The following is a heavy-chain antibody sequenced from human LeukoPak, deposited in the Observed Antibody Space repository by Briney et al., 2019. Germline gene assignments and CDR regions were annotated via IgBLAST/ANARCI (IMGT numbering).Heavy chain of an antibody. CDR1: GFTFSSYS. D-gene: IGHD3-22*01. J-gene: IGHJ4*02. CDR3: AREGDYYDSSGLDY. V-gene: IGHV3-21*01. Sequence: GGSLRLSCAASGFTFSSYSMNWVRQAPGKGLEWVSSISSSSSYIYYADSVKGRFTISRDNAKNSLYLQMNSLRAEDTAVYYCAREGDYYDSSGLDYWGQGTLVTVSS. CDR2: ISSSSSYI.